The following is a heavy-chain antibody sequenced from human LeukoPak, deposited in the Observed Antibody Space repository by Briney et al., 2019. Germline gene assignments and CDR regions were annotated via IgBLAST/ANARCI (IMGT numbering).Heavy chain of an antibody. Sequence: PGGSLRLSCAASGFTVSSNYMSWVRQAPGKGLEWVSVIYSGGSTYYADSVKGRFTISRDNSKNTLYLQMNSLRAEDTAVYYCASEGRAAAGKFDYWGQGTLVTVSS. D-gene: IGHD6-13*01. V-gene: IGHV3-66*01. CDR3: ASEGRAAAGKFDY. J-gene: IGHJ4*02. CDR1: GFTVSSNY. CDR2: IYSGGST.